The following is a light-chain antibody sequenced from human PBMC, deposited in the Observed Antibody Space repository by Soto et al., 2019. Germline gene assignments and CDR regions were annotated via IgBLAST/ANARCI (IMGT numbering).Light chain of an antibody. CDR1: SNDVGSYNY. CDR2: EVT. Sequence: QSVLTQPASVSGSPGQSITISCTGTSNDVGSYNYVSWYQQHPGKAPKLMIFEVTNRPSGVSNRFSGSKSGNTASLTISGLQAEDEADYYCSSYTSSSPYVFGTGTKLTVL. CDR3: SSYTSSSPYV. J-gene: IGLJ1*01. V-gene: IGLV2-14*01.